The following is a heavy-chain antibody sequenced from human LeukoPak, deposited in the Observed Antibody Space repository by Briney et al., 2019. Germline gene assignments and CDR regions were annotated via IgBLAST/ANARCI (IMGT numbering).Heavy chain of an antibody. CDR2: ISPDSGGT. CDR1: GYTFTGYD. V-gene: IGHV1-2*02. D-gene: IGHD6-19*01. CDR3: AREVSEQWLFDY. J-gene: IGHJ4*02. Sequence: ASVQVSCKASGYTFTGYDIHWVRQAPGQGLEWMGWISPDSGGTKYAQKFQGRVTMTRDTSITTAYMEMTRLTSDDTAVYYCAREVSEQWLFDYWGQGTLVTVSS.